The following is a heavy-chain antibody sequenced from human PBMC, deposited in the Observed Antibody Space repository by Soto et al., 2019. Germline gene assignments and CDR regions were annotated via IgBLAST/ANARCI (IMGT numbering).Heavy chain of an antibody. CDR3: ARGMVRGPDRWFDP. J-gene: IGHJ5*02. V-gene: IGHV4-31*03. CDR1: GGSISSGGYY. D-gene: IGHD3-10*01. Sequence: QVQLQESGPGLVKPSQTLSLTCTVSGGSISSGGYYWSWIRQHPGKGLEWIGYIYYSGSTYYNPSLKSRVTRSVDTSKNQFSLKLSPVTAADTAVYYCARGMVRGPDRWFDPWGQGTLVTVSS. CDR2: IYYSGST.